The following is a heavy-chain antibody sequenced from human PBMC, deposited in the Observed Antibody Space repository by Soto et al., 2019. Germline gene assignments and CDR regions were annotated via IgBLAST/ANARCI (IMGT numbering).Heavy chain of an antibody. D-gene: IGHD3-16*01. V-gene: IGHV1-2*04. CDR1: GYTFTGYY. Sequence: ASVKVSCKSSGYTFTGYYMHWERQDPGQGLEWMGWINPNSGGTNYAQKFQGWVTMTRDTSISTAYMELSRLRSDDTAVYYCARGWRFGYYYYGMDVWGQGTTVTVSS. CDR3: ARGWRFGYYYYGMDV. J-gene: IGHJ6*02. CDR2: INPNSGGT.